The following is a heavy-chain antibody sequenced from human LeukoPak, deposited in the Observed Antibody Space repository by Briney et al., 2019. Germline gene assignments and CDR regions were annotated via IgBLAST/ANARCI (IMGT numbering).Heavy chain of an antibody. CDR3: VKGDDSSSRGGKSLDY. CDR2: ISFDGDYK. V-gene: IGHV3-30*18. Sequence: PGRSLRLSCAASGFTFSYYGMHWVRQAPGKGLEWVAVISFDGDYKYYADSVRGRFTISRDNSKNTLYLQMNSLRAKDTAVYYCVKGDDSSSRGGKSLDYWGQGTLVTVSS. J-gene: IGHJ4*02. CDR1: GFTFSYYG. D-gene: IGHD6-13*01.